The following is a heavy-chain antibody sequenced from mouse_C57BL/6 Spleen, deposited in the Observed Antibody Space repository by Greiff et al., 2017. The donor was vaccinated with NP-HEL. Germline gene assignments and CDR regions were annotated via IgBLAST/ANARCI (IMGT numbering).Heavy chain of an antibody. J-gene: IGHJ4*01. V-gene: IGHV1-61*01. CDR3: AREGLIYYYGSSYEDYAMDY. CDR1: GYTFTSYW. D-gene: IGHD1-1*01. Sequence: QVQLQQPGAELVRPGSSVKLSCKASGYTFTSYWMDWVKQRPGQGLEWIGNIYPSDSETHYNQKFKDKATLTVDKSSSTAYMQLSSLTSEASAVYYCAREGLIYYYGSSYEDYAMDYWGQGTSVTVSS. CDR2: IYPSDSET.